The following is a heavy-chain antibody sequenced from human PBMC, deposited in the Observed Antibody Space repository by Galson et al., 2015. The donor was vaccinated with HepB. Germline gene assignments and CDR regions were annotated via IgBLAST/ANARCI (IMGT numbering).Heavy chain of an antibody. CDR2: IIPIFGTA. Sequence: SCAASGFTFSGYAMSWVRQAPGQGLEWMGGIIPIFGTAYYAQKFQGRVTITADESTSTAYMELSSLRSEDTAVYYCAREMGIAEEYDAFDIWGQGTMVTVSS. V-gene: IGHV1-69*01. CDR3: AREMGIAEEYDAFDI. D-gene: IGHD6-13*01. CDR1: GFTFSGYA. J-gene: IGHJ3*02.